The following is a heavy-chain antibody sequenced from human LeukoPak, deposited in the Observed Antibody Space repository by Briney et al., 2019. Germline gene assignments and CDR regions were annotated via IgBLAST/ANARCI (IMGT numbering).Heavy chain of an antibody. CDR2: IIPILGIA. CDR3: ASGLGHAFDI. Sequence: SVKVSCKASGGTFSSYAISWVRQAPGQGLEWMGRIIPILGIANYAQKFQGRVTITADKSTSTAYMELRSLRSDDTAVYYCASGLGHAFDIWGQGTMVTVSS. D-gene: IGHD1-26*01. J-gene: IGHJ3*02. V-gene: IGHV1-69*04. CDR1: GGTFSSYA.